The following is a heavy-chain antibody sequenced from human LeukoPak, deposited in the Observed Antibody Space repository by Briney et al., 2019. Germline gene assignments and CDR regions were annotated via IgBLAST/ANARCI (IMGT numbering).Heavy chain of an antibody. CDR1: GYTVTDNY. CDR2: INPKIGAT. Sequence: EASVKVSCKASGYTVTDNYINWVRQAPGHGLEWMGWINPKIGATYYADKFQGRVTMTRDTSINTVFMEMSGLTYDDTAVYYCARAAYCGPNCFYHVDLWGRGTPVTVSS. CDR3: ARAAYCGPNCFYHVDL. J-gene: IGHJ2*01. D-gene: IGHD2-21*01. V-gene: IGHV1-2*02.